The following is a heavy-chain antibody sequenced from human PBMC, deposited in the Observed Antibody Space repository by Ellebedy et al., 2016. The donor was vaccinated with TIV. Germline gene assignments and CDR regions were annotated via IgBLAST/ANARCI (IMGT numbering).Heavy chain of an antibody. CDR1: GFTFSDSW. Sequence: GESLKISCTASGFTFSDSWMTWVRQAAGKVLEWVANINEDGSEKYYVDSVKGRFTVSRDKAKNSLYVQMTSLRAEDTDVYYCAGEIGEPFDHWGQGALVIVSS. D-gene: IGHD1-14*01. CDR3: AGEIGEPFDH. J-gene: IGHJ4*02. CDR2: INEDGSEK. V-gene: IGHV3-7*03.